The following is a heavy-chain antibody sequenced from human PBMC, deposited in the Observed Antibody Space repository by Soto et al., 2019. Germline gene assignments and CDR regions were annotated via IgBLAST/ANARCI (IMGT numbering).Heavy chain of an antibody. D-gene: IGHD1-1*01. J-gene: IGHJ5*02. CDR2: INHSGST. CDR3: ARPMGTGNLRPFDP. Sequence: TSETLSLTCTVSGDTITRGGYYWSWIRQPPGKGLEWIGEINHSGSTNYNPSLKSRVTISVDTSKNQFSLKLSSVTAADTAVYYCARPMGTGNLRPFDPWGQGTLVTVSS. CDR1: GDTITRGGYY. V-gene: IGHV4-34*01.